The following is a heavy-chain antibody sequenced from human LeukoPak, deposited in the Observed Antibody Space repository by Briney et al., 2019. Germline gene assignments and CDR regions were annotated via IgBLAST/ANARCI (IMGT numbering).Heavy chain of an antibody. D-gene: IGHD6-19*01. Sequence: GGPLRLSCGPSGFTFSSYWMNWVRRARGEGREWVDYIKKDGSDKSYLGSGKCRFAISRDNAKNALYVQMISLRVEDAAVYYCVEGSGGRFGYWGQESPVIV. J-gene: IGHJ4*02. CDR3: VEGSGGRFGY. CDR2: IKKDGSDK. CDR1: GFTFSSYW. V-gene: IGHV3-7*01.